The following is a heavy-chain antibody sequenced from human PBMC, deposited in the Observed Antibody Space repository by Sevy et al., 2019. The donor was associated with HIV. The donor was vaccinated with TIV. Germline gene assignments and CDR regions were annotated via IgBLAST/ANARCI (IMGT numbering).Heavy chain of an antibody. CDR1: GISFSNYW. CDR2: INQDGSEK. CDR3: ARDRWAKYPEDGFDI. J-gene: IGHJ3*02. Sequence: GGSLRLSCAASGISFSNYWMSWDRQAPGKGLEWVANINQDGSEKKFVRSVKGRFTISRDNAKNSVYLQMNSLTAEDTAVYYCARDRWAKYPEDGFDIWGQGTMVTVSS. V-gene: IGHV3-7*01.